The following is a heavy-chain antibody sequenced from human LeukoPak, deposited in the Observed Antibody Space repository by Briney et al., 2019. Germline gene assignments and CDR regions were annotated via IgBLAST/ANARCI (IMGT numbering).Heavy chain of an antibody. CDR3: ARTTEGGYTYNYFYYYYMGV. D-gene: IGHD5-18*01. J-gene: IGHJ6*03. CDR1: GGSISSYY. CDR2: IYYSGST. Sequence: KSSETLSLTCTVSGGSISSYYWSWIRQPPGKGLEWIGYIYYSGSTNYNPSLKSRISISVDTSKNQFSLKLSSVTAADTAVYYCARTTEGGYTYNYFYYYYMGVWGKGTTVTISS. V-gene: IGHV4-59*01.